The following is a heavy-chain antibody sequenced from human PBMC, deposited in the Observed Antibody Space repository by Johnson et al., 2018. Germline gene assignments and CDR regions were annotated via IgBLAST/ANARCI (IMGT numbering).Heavy chain of an antibody. CDR2: MNPNSGNT. J-gene: IGHJ6*02. V-gene: IGHV1-8*01. Sequence: QVQLVESGAEVKKPGASVKVSCKASGYTFTSYDINWVRQATGQGLAWMGWMNPNSGNTGYAQKFQGRVTMTRNTSISTAHMELRSRRSEATAVYYCARAPLMSYYYFGMDVWGQGTTVTVSS. CDR3: ARAPLMSYYYFGMDV. CDR1: GYTFTSYD.